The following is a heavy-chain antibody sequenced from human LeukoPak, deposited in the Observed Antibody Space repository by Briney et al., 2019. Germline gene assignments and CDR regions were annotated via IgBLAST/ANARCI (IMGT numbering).Heavy chain of an antibody. Sequence: SETLSLTCTVSGGSLSSYYWSWIRQPPGKGLEWIGYIYYSGSTNYNPSLKSRVTISVDTSKNQFSLKLSSVTAADTAVYYCARTGSTSLSFDYWGQGTLVTVSS. CDR1: GGSLSSYY. CDR3: ARTGSTSLSFDY. D-gene: IGHD2-2*01. V-gene: IGHV4-59*01. CDR2: IYYSGST. J-gene: IGHJ4*02.